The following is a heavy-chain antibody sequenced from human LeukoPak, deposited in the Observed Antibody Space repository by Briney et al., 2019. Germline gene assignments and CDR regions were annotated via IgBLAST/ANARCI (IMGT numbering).Heavy chain of an antibody. CDR3: ARGDCSSTSCWWANVDNWFDP. J-gene: IGHJ5*02. CDR1: GFTFSSYA. V-gene: IGHV3-30*14. CDR2: ISYDGSNK. D-gene: IGHD2-2*01. Sequence: PGGSLRLSCAASGFTFSSYAMHWVRQAPGKGLEWVAVISYDGSNKYYADSVKGGFTISRDNSKNTLYLQMGSLRAEDMAVYYCARGDCSSTSCWWANVDNWFDPWGQGTLVTVSS.